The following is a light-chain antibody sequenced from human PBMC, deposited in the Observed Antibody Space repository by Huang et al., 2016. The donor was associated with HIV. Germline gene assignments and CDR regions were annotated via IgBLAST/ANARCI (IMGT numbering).Light chain of an antibody. CDR3: MQALQTPLT. J-gene: IGKJ4*01. CDR1: QSLLHSNGYNY. CDR2: LGS. Sequence: DIVMTQSPLSLPVTPGEPASISCRSSQSLLHSNGYNYLDWYLQKPGQSPQLIIYLGSNRASGVPDRFTGSGSDTDFTLKISRVEPEDVGIYYCMQALQTPLTFGGGTKVEIK. V-gene: IGKV2-28*01.